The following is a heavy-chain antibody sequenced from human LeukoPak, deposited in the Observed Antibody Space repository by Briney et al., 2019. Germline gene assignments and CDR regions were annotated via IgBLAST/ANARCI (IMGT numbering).Heavy chain of an antibody. CDR2: INHSGST. CDR1: GGSFSGYY. CDR3: ARDRDWNDSYAFDI. V-gene: IGHV4-34*09. J-gene: IGHJ3*02. D-gene: IGHD1-1*01. Sequence: SETLSLTCAVYGGSFSGYYWSWIRQPPGKGLEWIGEINHSGSTYYNPSLKSRVTISVDTSKNQFSLKLSSVTAADTAVYYCARDRDWNDSYAFDIWGQGTMVTVSS.